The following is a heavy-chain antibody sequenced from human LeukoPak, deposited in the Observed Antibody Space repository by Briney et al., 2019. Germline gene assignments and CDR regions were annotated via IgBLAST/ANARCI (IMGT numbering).Heavy chain of an antibody. CDR3: ARGGGTIFGVLITIGDYMDV. V-gene: IGHV1-8*03. CDR1: GYTFTSYD. CDR2: MNPNSGNT. Sequence: ASVKVSCKASGYTFTSYDINWVRQATGQGLEWMGWMNPNSGNTGYAQKFQGRVTITRNTSISTAYMELSSLRSEDTAVYYCARGGGTIFGVLITIGDYMDVWGKGTTVTVSS. D-gene: IGHD3-3*01. J-gene: IGHJ6*03.